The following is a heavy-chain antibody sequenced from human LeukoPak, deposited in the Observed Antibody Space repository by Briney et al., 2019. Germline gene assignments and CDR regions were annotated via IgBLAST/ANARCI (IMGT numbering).Heavy chain of an antibody. D-gene: IGHD6-19*01. J-gene: IGHJ4*02. Sequence: GGSLRLSCAASGFTFDDYAMHWVRQAPGKGLEWVSGISWNSGSIGYADSMKGRFTISRDNAKNSLYLQMNSLRAEDMALYYCAKGAGIAVAGFLDYWGQGTLVTVSS. CDR3: AKGAGIAVAGFLDY. CDR2: ISWNSGSI. CDR1: GFTFDDYA. V-gene: IGHV3-9*03.